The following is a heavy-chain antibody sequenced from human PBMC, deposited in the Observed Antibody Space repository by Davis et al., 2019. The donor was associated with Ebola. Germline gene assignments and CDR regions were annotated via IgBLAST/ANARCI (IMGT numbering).Heavy chain of an antibody. D-gene: IGHD3-22*01. Sequence: GESLKISCAASGFTFSSYWMSWVRQAPGKGLEWVANIKQDGSEKYYVDSVKGRFTISRDNAKNSLYLQMNSLRAEDTAVYYCTTDLSCPGGGAYYDSSGCRDYWGQGTLVTVSS. J-gene: IGHJ4*02. CDR1: GFTFSSYW. CDR2: IKQDGSEK. V-gene: IGHV3-7*01. CDR3: TTDLSCPGGGAYYDSSGCRDY.